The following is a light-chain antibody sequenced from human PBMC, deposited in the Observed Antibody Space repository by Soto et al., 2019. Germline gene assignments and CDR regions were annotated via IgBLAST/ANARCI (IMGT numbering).Light chain of an antibody. V-gene: IGLV2-8*01. CDR2: EVS. CDR3: SSYAGRSNMI. CDR1: SSDVGGSTY. Sequence: QSALTQPPSASGSPGQSVTISCTGTSSDVGGSTYVSWYQQHPGKAPKLMIYEVSKRPSGVPDRFSGSKSGNTASLTVSGLQAEDEADYYCSSYAGRSNMIFDGGTKVTVL. J-gene: IGLJ2*01.